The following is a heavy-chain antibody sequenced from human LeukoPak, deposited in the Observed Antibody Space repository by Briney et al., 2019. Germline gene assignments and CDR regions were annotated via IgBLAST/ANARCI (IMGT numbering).Heavy chain of an antibody. J-gene: IGHJ4*02. Sequence: PGGSLRLSCAASGFTCSSYSMNWVRQAPGKGLEWVSYISSSSSYIYYADSVKGRFTMYRENAKNSLYLQMNSLRAEDTAVYYCAGRYSSGWYRNFDYWGQGTLVTVSS. CDR2: ISSSSSYI. D-gene: IGHD6-19*01. V-gene: IGHV3-21*01. CDR1: GFTCSSYS. CDR3: AGRYSSGWYRNFDY.